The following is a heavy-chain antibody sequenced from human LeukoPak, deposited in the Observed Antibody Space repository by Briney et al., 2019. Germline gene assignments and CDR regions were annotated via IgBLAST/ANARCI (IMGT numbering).Heavy chain of an antibody. Sequence: ASVTVSCKASGYTFTDYYILWVRQAPGQGPEGMGWISPNSGGTNYAQNFKGRVTMTRDTSISTAYMELNSLTSDDTAVYYCARDLPKTGYVGASDIWGQGTMVTVSS. D-gene: IGHD5-12*01. V-gene: IGHV1-2*02. CDR3: ARDLPKTGYVGASDI. CDR2: ISPNSGGT. CDR1: GYTFTDYY. J-gene: IGHJ3*02.